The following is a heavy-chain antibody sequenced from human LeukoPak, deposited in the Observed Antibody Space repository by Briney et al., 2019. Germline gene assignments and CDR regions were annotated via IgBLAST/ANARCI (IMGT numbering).Heavy chain of an antibody. D-gene: IGHD5-18*01. V-gene: IGHV4-39*01. CDR1: GGSISSSSYY. Sequence: SETLSLTFTVSGGSISSSSYYWGWIRQPPGKGLEWIGSIYYSGSTYYNPSLKSRVTISVDTSKNQFSLKLSSVTAADTAVYYCARYTAMVNDAFDIWGQGTMVTVSS. CDR3: ARYTAMVNDAFDI. J-gene: IGHJ3*02. CDR2: IYYSGST.